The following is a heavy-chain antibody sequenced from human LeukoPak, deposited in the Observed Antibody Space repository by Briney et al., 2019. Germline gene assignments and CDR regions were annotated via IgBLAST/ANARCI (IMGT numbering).Heavy chain of an antibody. J-gene: IGHJ5*02. CDR3: ARALGSGSYNWFDP. D-gene: IGHD1-26*01. CDR1: GYTFTGYY. CDR2: ISAYNGNT. Sequence: ASVKVSCKASGYTFTGYYMHWVRQAPGQGLEWMGWISAYNGNTNYAQKLQGRVTMTTDTSTTTAYMELRSLRSDDTAVYYCARALGSGSYNWFDPWGQGTLVTVSS. V-gene: IGHV1-18*04.